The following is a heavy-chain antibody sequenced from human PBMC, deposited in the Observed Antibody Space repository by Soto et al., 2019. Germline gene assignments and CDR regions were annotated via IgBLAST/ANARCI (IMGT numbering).Heavy chain of an antibody. V-gene: IGHV1-3*01. CDR3: ARDDVGSAWPY. J-gene: IGHJ4*02. CDR1: GYNFIENA. Sequence: QVQLVQSGADVKKPGASVKVSCKTSGYNFIENAVHWVRQAPGQGLEWMGWINCDNGNTKYSRKMQGRLTISRDKSATTVYMELSALTSEDTAGYFCARDDVGSAWPYWGQGTLVSVSS. D-gene: IGHD6-19*01. CDR2: INCDNGNT.